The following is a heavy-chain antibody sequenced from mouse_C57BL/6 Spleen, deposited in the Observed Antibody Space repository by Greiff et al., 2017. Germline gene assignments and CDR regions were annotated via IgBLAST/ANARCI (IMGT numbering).Heavy chain of an antibody. CDR1: GFTFSDYG. J-gene: IGHJ4*01. D-gene: IGHD4-1*02. V-gene: IGHV5-17*01. CDR2: ISSGSSTI. CDR3: AKPQLGASAMDY. Sequence: EVHLVESGGGLVKPGGSLKLSCAASGFTFSDYGMHWVRQAPEKGLEWGAYISSGSSTIYYADTVKGRFTISRDNAKNTLFLQMTSLRSEDTAMYYCAKPQLGASAMDYWGQGTSVTVSS.